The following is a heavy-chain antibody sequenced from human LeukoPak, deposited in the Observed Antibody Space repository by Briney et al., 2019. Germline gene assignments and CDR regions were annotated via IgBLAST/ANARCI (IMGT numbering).Heavy chain of an antibody. D-gene: IGHD3-9*01. J-gene: IGHJ4*02. CDR2: FDPGDGGP. Sequence: ASVNVSCKVSGFTLTDLSIHWVRQVPGRGLEWMGCFDPGDGGPVYAQKFQGRVTMTEDIGTDTAYLELSSLRSEHTAVYFCTTGDVGILTGESFDYWGQGTLVTVSS. CDR3: TTGDVGILTGESFDY. V-gene: IGHV1-24*01. CDR1: GFTLTDLS.